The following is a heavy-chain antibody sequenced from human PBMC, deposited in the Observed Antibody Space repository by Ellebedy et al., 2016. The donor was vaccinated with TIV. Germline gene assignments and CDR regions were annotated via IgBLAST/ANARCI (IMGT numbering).Heavy chain of an antibody. D-gene: IGHD1-14*01. Sequence: GESLKISCAASGFTFSGYGMHWVRQAPGKGLEWVAAISYHGTYKYYADSVKGRFSISRDNSKNTLFLQMNSLRAEDTAVYYCARSDPPYRSWGQGALVTVSS. J-gene: IGHJ4*02. CDR2: ISYHGTYK. CDR1: GFTFSGYG. V-gene: IGHV3-30*06. CDR3: ARSDPPYRS.